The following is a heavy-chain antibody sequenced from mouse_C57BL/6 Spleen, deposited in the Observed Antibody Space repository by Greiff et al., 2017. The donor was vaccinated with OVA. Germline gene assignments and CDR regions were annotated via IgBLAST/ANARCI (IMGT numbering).Heavy chain of an antibody. D-gene: IGHD2-5*01. CDR1: GYAFSSYW. Sequence: VQLQQSGAELVKPGASVKISCKASGYAFSSYWMNWVKQRPGKGLEWIGQIYPGDGDTNYNGKFKGKATLTADKSSSTAYMQLSSLTSEDSAVYFCARISNYEYYFDYWGQGTTLTVSS. CDR2: IYPGDGDT. CDR3: ARISNYEYYFDY. J-gene: IGHJ2*01. V-gene: IGHV1-80*01.